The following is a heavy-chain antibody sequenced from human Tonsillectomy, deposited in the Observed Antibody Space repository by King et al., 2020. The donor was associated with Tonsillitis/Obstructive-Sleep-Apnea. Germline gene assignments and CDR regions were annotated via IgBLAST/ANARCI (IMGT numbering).Heavy chain of an antibody. D-gene: IGHD1-1*01. Sequence: TLQESGPALVKPPQTLTLTCTFSGFSLSTSGMCVSWIRQPPGKALEWLTRIDWDDDKYYSTSLKTRLTISKDTSKNQVVLTMTNMDPVDTATYYCARTSWTDSRANYFDYWGQGTLVTVSS. CDR2: IDWDDDK. V-gene: IGHV2-70*11. J-gene: IGHJ4*02. CDR3: ARTSWTDSRANYFDY. CDR1: GFSLSTSGMC.